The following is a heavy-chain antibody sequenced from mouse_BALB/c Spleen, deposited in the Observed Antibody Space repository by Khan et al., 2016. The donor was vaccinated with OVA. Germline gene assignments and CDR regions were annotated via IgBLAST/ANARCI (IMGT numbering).Heavy chain of an antibody. CDR1: GYIFTSSY. D-gene: IGHD2-1*01. J-gene: IGHJ3*01. CDR2: INPNNGDT. V-gene: IGHV1S81*02. Sequence: QVQLQQPGAELVKPGASVKLSCKASGYIFTSSYMYWVKQRPGQGLEWIGEINPNNGDTNFNEKFKSKATLTVDKSSSTAYMQLSSLTSEDSAVYYCTRSGYGTFAYWGQGTLVTVSA. CDR3: TRSGYGTFAY.